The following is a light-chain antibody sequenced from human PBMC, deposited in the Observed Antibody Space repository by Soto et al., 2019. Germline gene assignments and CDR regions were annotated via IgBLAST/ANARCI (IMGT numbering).Light chain of an antibody. CDR1: QSVSSSY. J-gene: IGKJ2*01. Sequence: EIVLTQSPGTLSLSPGERATLSCRASQSVSSSYLAWYQQKPGQPPRLLIYAASSRATGIPDRFSGSGSGTDFTLTISRLELEDFAVYYCQQYGTSPLYTFGQGTRLEIK. CDR3: QQYGTSPLYT. CDR2: AAS. V-gene: IGKV3-20*01.